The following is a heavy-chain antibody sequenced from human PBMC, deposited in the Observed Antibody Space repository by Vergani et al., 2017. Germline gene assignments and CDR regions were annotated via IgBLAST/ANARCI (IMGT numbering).Heavy chain of an antibody. V-gene: IGHV4-39*01. D-gene: IGHD6-13*01. CDR2: IYYSGST. CDR3: ARHGYSSSWYCLYGMDV. Sequence: QLQLQESGPGLVKPSETLSLTCTVSGGSISSSSYYWGWIRQPPGKGLEWIGSIYYSGSTYYNPSLKSRVTISVDTSKNQFSLKLSSVTAADTAVYYCARHGYSSSWYCLYGMDVWGQGTTVTVSS. J-gene: IGHJ6*02. CDR1: GGSISSSSYY.